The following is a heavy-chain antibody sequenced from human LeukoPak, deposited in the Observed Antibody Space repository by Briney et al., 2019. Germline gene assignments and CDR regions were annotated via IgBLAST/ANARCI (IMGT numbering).Heavy chain of an antibody. V-gene: IGHV4-39*07. CDR2: IYYSGST. J-gene: IGHJ4*02. D-gene: IGHD2-2*01. CDR1: GGSISSSSYY. Sequence: SETLSLTCTVSGGSISSSSYYWGWIRQPPGKGLAWIGSIYYSGSTYYNPSLKSRVTISVDTSKNQFSLKLSSVTAADTAVYYCARGEAPAARVDYWGQGTLVTVSS. CDR3: ARGEAPAARVDY.